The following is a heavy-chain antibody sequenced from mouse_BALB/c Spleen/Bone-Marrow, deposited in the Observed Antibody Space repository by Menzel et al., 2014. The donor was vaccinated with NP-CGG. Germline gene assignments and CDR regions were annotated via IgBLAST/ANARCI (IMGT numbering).Heavy chain of an antibody. CDR2: INPYNGDT. CDR3: ARSGYYGSSYFGY. Sequence: VQLQQSGPELVKPGASVKISCKASGYSFTGYFMNWVMQSHGKSLEWIGRINPYNGDTFYNQKFKGKATLTVDKSSSTAHMELRSLASEDSAVYYCARSGYYGSSYFGYWGRGTTLTVSS. CDR1: GYSFTGYF. D-gene: IGHD1-1*01. J-gene: IGHJ2*01. V-gene: IGHV1-20*02.